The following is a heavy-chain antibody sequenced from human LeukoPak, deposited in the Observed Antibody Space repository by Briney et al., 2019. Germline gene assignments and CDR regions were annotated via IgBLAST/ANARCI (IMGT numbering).Heavy chain of an antibody. J-gene: IGHJ6*03. CDR1: GFTFRSYW. D-gene: IGHD3-16*01. CDR2: IDSGLRTT. CDR3: VRVQDAVFYDYMDV. V-gene: IGHV3-74*01. Sequence: GGSLRLSCAASGFTFRSYWMTWVGKPQGKGLVWVSRIDSGLRTTDYADSVKGRFTISRDNAKNTLYLQMNSLRAEDTAVYYCVRVQDAVFYDYMDVWGKGTTVIVSS.